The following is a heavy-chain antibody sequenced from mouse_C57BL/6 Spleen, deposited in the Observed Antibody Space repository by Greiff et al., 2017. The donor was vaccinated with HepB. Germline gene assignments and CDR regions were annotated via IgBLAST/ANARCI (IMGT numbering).Heavy chain of an antibody. CDR2: IDPNSCGT. Sequence: VQLQQSGAELVKPGASVKLSCKASGYTFTSYWMHWVKQRPGRGLGWIGRIDPNSCGTKYNEKFKSKATLTVDKPSSTAYMQLSSLTSEDSAVYYCAIDSSGYGYWGQGTTLTVSS. J-gene: IGHJ2*01. CDR3: AIDSSGYGY. V-gene: IGHV1-72*01. D-gene: IGHD3-2*02. CDR1: GYTFTSYW.